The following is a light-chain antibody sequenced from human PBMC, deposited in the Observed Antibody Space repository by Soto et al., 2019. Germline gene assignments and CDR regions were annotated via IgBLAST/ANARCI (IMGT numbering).Light chain of an antibody. Sequence: QSVLTQPASVSGSPGQSITISCTGNSSDVGGYNYVSWYQHHPGKAPKLIIYDVSNRPSGVSNRFSGSKSGNTASLTISGLQPEDEAHYYCSSYTTSNTRQIVFGTGTKVTVL. CDR3: SSYTTSNTRQIV. J-gene: IGLJ1*01. V-gene: IGLV2-14*03. CDR2: DVS. CDR1: SSDVGGYNY.